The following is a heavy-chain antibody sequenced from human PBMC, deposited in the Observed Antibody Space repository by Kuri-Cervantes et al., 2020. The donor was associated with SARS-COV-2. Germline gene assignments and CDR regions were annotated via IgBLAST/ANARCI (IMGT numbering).Heavy chain of an antibody. CDR1: GGSISSSSYY. CDR2: IYYSGST. CDR3: ARDCSSTSCYPSPWYFDL. J-gene: IGHJ2*01. V-gene: IGHV4-39*07. D-gene: IGHD2-2*01. Sequence: SETLSLTCTVSGGSISSSSYYWGWIRQPPGKGLEWIGSIYYSGSTYYNPSLKSRVTISVDTSKNQFSLKLSSVTAADTAVYYCARDCSSTSCYPSPWYFDLWAVAPWSPSPQ.